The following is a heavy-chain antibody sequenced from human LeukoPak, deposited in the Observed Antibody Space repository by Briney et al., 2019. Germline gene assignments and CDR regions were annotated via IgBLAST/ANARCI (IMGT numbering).Heavy chain of an antibody. J-gene: IGHJ4*02. D-gene: IGHD5-18*01. V-gene: IGHV4-39*01. Sequence: SETLSLTCTVSGGYISSSSAYWGWIRQPPGKGLEWIGSIYYSKNTYYNPSLKSRVTISADTSKNQFSLTLGSVSATDTAVYYCVSPRGFSYGYFDYWGQGTLVTVSS. CDR1: GGYISSSSAY. CDR3: VSPRGFSYGYFDY. CDR2: IYYSKNT.